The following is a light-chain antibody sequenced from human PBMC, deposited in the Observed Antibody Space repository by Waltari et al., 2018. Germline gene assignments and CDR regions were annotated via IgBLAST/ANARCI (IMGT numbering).Light chain of an antibody. CDR2: VAS. Sequence: EIVLTQSPDTLSLSPGERAALSCRASQSVSKNYLAWYHQKPGQAPRLLISVASSRATGIPDRFSGSGSGTDFTLTISRLEPEDFAVYYCQQHGGSPYTFGQGTKLEIK. CDR1: QSVSKNY. CDR3: QQHGGSPYT. J-gene: IGKJ2*01. V-gene: IGKV3-20*01.